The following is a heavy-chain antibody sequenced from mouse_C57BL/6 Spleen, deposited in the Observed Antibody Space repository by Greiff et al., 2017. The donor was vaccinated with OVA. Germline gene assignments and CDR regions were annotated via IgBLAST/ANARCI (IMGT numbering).Heavy chain of an antibody. D-gene: IGHD2-4*01. J-gene: IGHJ3*01. Sequence: EVMLVESGGGLVKPGGSLKLSCAASGFTFSSYAMSWVRQTPEKRLEWVATISDGGSYTYYPDNVKGRFTISRDNAKNNLYLQMSHLKSEDTAMYYCASGEDDYGWFAYWGQGTLVTVSA. CDR1: GFTFSSYA. V-gene: IGHV5-4*03. CDR2: ISDGGSYT. CDR3: ASGEDDYGWFAY.